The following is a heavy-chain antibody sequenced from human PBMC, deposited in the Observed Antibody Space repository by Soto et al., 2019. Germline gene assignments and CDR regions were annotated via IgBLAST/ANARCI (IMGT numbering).Heavy chain of an antibody. CDR1: GYTVTAYY. J-gene: IGHJ3*02. CDR2: INPATGTA. V-gene: IGHV1-2*02. Sequence: QLHLVQSGAVVKKPGASVTVSCSASGYTVTAYYMHWVRQAPGRGLEWMGGINPATGTAKYTQTFQGRVTTTRDTSTSTVFIELSGLTSDDTAVFYCARGGGVGVARSAAFDMWGQGTLVTVSS. D-gene: IGHD3-3*01. CDR3: ARGGGVGVARSAAFDM.